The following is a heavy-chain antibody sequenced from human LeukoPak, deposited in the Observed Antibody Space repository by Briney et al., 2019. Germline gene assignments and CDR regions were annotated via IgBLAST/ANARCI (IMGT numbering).Heavy chain of an antibody. Sequence: PGGSLRLSCAASGFTFDDYAMHWVRHAPGKGLEWVCLISGDGGDAFYADSVKGRFTITRDNSNKSLYLQMNSLSTEDTAFYYCAKARGYSDFWGQGTLVTVSS. CDR1: GFTFDDYA. D-gene: IGHD5-12*01. V-gene: IGHV3-43*02. CDR2: ISGDGGDA. J-gene: IGHJ4*02. CDR3: AKARGYSDF.